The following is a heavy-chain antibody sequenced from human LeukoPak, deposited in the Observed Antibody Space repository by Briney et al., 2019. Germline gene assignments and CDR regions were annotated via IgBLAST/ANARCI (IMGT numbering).Heavy chain of an antibody. D-gene: IGHD3-9*01. Sequence: GGSLRLSCAASGFTFSSYAMHWVRQAPGKGLEWVTFIRYDANNKYYADSVKGRFTISRDNSKNTLHLQMSSLRAEDTAVYYCARGGYYNILTGFRSTVLGFDYWGRGTLVTVSS. V-gene: IGHV3-30*02. CDR2: IRYDANNK. CDR3: ARGGYYNILTGFRSTVLGFDY. CDR1: GFTFSSYA. J-gene: IGHJ4*02.